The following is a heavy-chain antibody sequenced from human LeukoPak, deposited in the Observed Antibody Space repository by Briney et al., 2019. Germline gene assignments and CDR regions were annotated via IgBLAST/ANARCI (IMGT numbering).Heavy chain of an antibody. D-gene: IGHD3-22*01. CDR2: IYTSGST. V-gene: IGHV4-61*02. CDR1: GGSISSSSYY. Sequence: SETLSLTCTVSGGSISSSSYYWSWIRQPAGKGLEWIGRIYTSGSTNYNPSLKSRATISVDTSKNQFSLQLSSVTAADTAVYYCARSLSSGYYYFDYWGQGTLVTVSS. J-gene: IGHJ4*02. CDR3: ARSLSSGYYYFDY.